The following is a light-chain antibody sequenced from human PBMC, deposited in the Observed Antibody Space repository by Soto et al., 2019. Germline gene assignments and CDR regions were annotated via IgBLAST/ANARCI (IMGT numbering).Light chain of an antibody. CDR3: QHSYTSPFT. CDR2: AAS. V-gene: IGKV1-39*01. CDR1: QSISRY. J-gene: IGKJ3*01. Sequence: DIQMTQSPSSLSASVGDRITITCRASQSISRYLNWYQQKPGKPPNLLIYAASNLQSGVPSRFSGSGSGTDLTLTISSLQPEDFATYHCQHSYTSPFTFGPGTKVDIK.